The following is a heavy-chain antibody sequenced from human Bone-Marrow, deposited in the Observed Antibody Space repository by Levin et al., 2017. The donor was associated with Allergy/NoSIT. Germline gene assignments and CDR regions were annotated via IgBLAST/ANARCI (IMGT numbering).Heavy chain of an antibody. V-gene: IGHV3-30*18. CDR3: AKDLSSSWYGSFDY. CDR2: ISYDGSNK. J-gene: IGHJ4*02. CDR1: GFTFSRYG. D-gene: IGHD6-13*01. Sequence: GGSLRLSCAASGFTFSRYGIHWVRQAPGKGLEWVAVISYDGSNKYYADSVKGRFTISRDNSKNTLYLQMNSLRAEDTAVYYCAKDLSSSWYGSFDYWGQGTLVTVSS.